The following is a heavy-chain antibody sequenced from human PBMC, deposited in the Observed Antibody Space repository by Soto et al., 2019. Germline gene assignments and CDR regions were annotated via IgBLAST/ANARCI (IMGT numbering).Heavy chain of an antibody. CDR3: ARGYGHSSGWYTSAFAI. D-gene: IGHD6-19*01. CDR1: GGTFSSYA. V-gene: IGHV1-69*12. J-gene: IGHJ3*02. Sequence: QVQLVQSGAEVKKPGSSVKVSCKASGGTFSSYAISWVRQAPGQGLEWMGGIIPIFGTANYAQKFQGRVTITADESTSIAYRELSSVRSEDTGVYYCARGYGHSSGWYTSAFAIWGQGTTVTVSS. CDR2: IIPIFGTA.